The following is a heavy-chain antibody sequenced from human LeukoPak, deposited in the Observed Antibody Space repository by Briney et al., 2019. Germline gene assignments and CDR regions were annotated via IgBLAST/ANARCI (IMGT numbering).Heavy chain of an antibody. J-gene: IGHJ4*02. CDR2: ISYDGSNK. CDR3: ARVSGGRHAYDY. V-gene: IGHV3-30-3*01. Sequence: GGSLRLSCAASRFTFSSYTMHWVRQAPGKGLEWVAVISYDGSNKYYADSVKGRFTISRDNSKNTLYLQMDSLRAEDTAVYYCARVSGGRHAYDYWGQGTLVTVSS. D-gene: IGHD1-26*01. CDR1: RFTFSSYT.